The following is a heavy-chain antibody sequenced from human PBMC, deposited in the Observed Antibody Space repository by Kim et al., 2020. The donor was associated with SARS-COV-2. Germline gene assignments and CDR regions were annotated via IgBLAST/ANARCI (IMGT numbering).Heavy chain of an antibody. CDR2: IYHSGST. CDR3: ASRYFDWLPVDDAFDI. D-gene: IGHD3-9*01. V-gene: IGHV4-38-2*02. J-gene: IGHJ3*02. CDR1: GYSISSGYY. Sequence: SETLSLTCTVSGYSISSGYYWGWIRQPPGKGLEWIGSIYHSGSTYYNPSLKSRVTISVDTSKNQFSLKLSSVTAADTAVYYCASRYFDWLPVDDAFDIWGQGTMVTVSS.